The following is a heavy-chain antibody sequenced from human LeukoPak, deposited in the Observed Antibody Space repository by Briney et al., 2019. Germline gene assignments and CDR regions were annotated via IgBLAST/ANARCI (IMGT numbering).Heavy chain of an antibody. CDR1: GFTFSSYW. D-gene: IGHD4-23*01. V-gene: IGHV3-74*01. CDR3: ARDPVYSGNSCFDY. CDR2: INSDGSST. Sequence: PGGSLRLSCAASGFTFSSYWMHWVRQAPGKGLVWVSRINSDGSSTRYADSVKGRFTISRDNAKNTLYLQTNSLRAEDTAVYYCARDPVYSGNSCFDYWGQGTLVTVSS. J-gene: IGHJ4*02.